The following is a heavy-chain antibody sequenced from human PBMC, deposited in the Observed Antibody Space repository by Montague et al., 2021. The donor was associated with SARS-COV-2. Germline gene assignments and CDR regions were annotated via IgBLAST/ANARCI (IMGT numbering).Heavy chain of an antibody. Sequence: SETLSLTCTVSGGPISSSSYYWGWIRQPPGKELEWIGSIYHSGSTYYNLSHKSRVTISVDTSRNQFSLKLTSVTAADTAVYYCARHPIRQLLLYPVGDYFCGLDSWGQGTTVTVSS. J-gene: IGHJ6*02. CDR1: GGPISSSSYY. CDR2: IYHSGST. V-gene: IGHV4-39*01. D-gene: IGHD2-2*02. CDR3: ARHPIRQLLLYPVGDYFCGLDS.